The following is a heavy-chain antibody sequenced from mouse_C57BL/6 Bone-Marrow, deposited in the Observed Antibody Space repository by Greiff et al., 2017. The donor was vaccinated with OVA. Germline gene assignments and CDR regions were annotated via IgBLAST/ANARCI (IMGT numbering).Heavy chain of an antibody. D-gene: IGHD2-3*01. CDR3: ARVDGYRDY. Sequence: VQLQQSGPELVKPGASVKISCKASGYSFTSYYMNWVKQSPEKSLEWIGEINPSTGGTTYNQKFKAKATLTVDKSSSTAYMQLKSLTSEDSAYYYCARVDGYRDYWGQGTTLTVSS. CDR2: INPSTGGT. J-gene: IGHJ2*01. CDR1: GYSFTSYY. V-gene: IGHV1-42*01.